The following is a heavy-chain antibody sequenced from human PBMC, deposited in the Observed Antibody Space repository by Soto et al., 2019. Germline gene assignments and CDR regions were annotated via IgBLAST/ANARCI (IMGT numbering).Heavy chain of an antibody. CDR1: GGSISSGGYY. CDR3: SRGTQHIVVVTAIRKIWFDP. V-gene: IGHV4-31*03. J-gene: IGHJ5*02. Sequence: SETLSLTCTVSGGSISSGGYYWSWIRQHPGKGLEWIGYIYYSGSTYYNPSLKSRVTISVDTSKNQFSLKLSSVTAADTAVYYCSRGTQHIVVVTAIRKIWFDPWGQGTLVTVSS. CDR2: IYYSGST. D-gene: IGHD2-21*02.